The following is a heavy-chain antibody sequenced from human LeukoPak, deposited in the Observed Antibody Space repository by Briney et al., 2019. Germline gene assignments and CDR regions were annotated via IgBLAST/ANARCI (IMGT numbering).Heavy chain of an antibody. CDR2: IYHSGST. Sequence: TSSETLSLTCTVSGYSISSGYYWGWIRQPPGKGLEWIGSIYHSGSTYYNPSLKSRVTISVDTSKNQFSLKLSSVTAADTAVYYCARGPQTYSYGYYMDVWGKGTTVTVSS. CDR3: ARGPQTYSYGYYMDV. J-gene: IGHJ6*03. D-gene: IGHD5-18*01. CDR1: GYSISSGYY. V-gene: IGHV4-38-2*02.